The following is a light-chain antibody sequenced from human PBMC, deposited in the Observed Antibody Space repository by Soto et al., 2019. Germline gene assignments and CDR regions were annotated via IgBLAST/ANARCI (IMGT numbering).Light chain of an antibody. V-gene: IGLV2-14*03. J-gene: IGLJ1*01. Sequence: QSVLTQPASVSGSPGRSITISCTGTSSDVGSYDFVSWYQQHPDKAPKLMIYEVSNRPSGVSHRFSGSKSVNTATLTISGLQAEDEADYYCSSYTTSSTRVFGTGTKVTVL. CDR2: EVS. CDR1: SSDVGSYDF. CDR3: SSYTTSSTRV.